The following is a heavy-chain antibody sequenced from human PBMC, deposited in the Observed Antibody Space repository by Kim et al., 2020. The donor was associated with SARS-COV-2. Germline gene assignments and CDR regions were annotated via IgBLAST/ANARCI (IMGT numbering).Heavy chain of an antibody. CDR3: AKALHYSSSWTYYFDY. D-gene: IGHD6-13*01. CDR1: GFTFDDYA. Sequence: GGSLRLSCAASGFTFDDYAMHWVRQAPGKGLEWVSGISWNSGSIGYADSVKGRFTISRDNAKNSLYLQMNSLRAEDTALYYCAKALHYSSSWTYYFDYWG. V-gene: IGHV3-9*01. CDR2: ISWNSGSI. J-gene: IGHJ4*01.